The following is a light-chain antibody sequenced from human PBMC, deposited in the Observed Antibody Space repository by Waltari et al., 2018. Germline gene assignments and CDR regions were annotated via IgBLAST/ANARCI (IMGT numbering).Light chain of an antibody. CDR2: DVR. J-gene: IGLJ3*02. CDR3: SSYTSDSTWV. Sequence: QSALTQPASVSGSPGQSITISCTVTIRDLGGYNYVSWYQQHPGKAPKLLISDVRNRPSGVSNRFSGSKSGNTASLTISGLQAEDESDYYCSSYTSDSTWVFGGGTRLTVL. V-gene: IGLV2-14*03. CDR1: IRDLGGYNY.